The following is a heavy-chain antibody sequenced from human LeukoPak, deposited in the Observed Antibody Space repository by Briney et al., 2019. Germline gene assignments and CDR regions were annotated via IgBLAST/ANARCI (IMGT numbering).Heavy chain of an antibody. CDR1: GYTFTGYY. D-gene: IGHD4-17*01. V-gene: IGHV1-2*02. CDR3: ARDDYGDQRLGY. CDR2: INPNSGGT. Sequence: ASVEVSCKASGYTFTGYYMHWVRQAPGQGLEWMGWINPNSGGTNYAQKFQGRVTMTRDTSISTAYMELSRLRSDDTAVYYCARDDYGDQRLGYWGRGTLVTVSS. J-gene: IGHJ4*02.